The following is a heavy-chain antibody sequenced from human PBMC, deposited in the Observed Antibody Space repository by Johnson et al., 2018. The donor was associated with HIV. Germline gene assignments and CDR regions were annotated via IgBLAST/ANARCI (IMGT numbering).Heavy chain of an antibody. J-gene: IGHJ3*02. Sequence: EVQLVESGGGVVQPGGSLRLSCAASGFTFDDYGMNWVRQAPGKGLESVSAISGSGGSTYYADSVKGRFTISRDNSKNKLYLQMNSLRAEDTALYYCAKSDYGDYVSFHLSAFDIWGQGTMVTVSS. CDR2: ISGSGGST. D-gene: IGHD4-17*01. V-gene: IGHV3-23*04. CDR1: GFTFDDYG. CDR3: AKSDYGDYVSFHLSAFDI.